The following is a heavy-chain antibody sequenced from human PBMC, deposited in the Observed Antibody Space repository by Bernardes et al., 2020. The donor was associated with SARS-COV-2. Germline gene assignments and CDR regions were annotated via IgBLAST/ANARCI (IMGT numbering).Heavy chain of an antibody. V-gene: IGHV3-23*01. D-gene: IGHD1-1*01. CDR3: AKDYMEGGATQLFDY. CDR2: INGVGGT. Sequence: VGSLILSCAASGFTFTSYALSWVRQAPGKGLEWVSGINGVGGTYYADSVKGRFTISRDISTKMLFLQMNSLRAEDTAIYYCAKDYMEGGATQLFDYWGQGTLVTVSS. CDR1: GFTFTSYA. J-gene: IGHJ4*02.